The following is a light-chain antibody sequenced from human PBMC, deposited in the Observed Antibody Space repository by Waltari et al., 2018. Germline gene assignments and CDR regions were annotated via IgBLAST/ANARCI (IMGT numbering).Light chain of an antibody. CDR3: HQYGRSPYT. CDR2: GAT. Sequence: EIVLTQSLGTLSSSPGERATLSCRASQRVDTTYLAWFQQKPGQAPRLLIYGATTRATGIPHRFSGSGSETDFTLTISSLEPEDLAVYYCHQYGRSPYTFGQGTKLEI. CDR1: QRVDTTY. V-gene: IGKV3-20*01. J-gene: IGKJ2*01.